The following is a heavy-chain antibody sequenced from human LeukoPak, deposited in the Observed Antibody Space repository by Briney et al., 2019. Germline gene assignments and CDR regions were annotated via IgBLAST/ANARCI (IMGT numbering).Heavy chain of an antibody. J-gene: IGHJ3*02. D-gene: IGHD2-15*01. CDR1: GGSISSYY. V-gene: IGHV4-59*12. CDR3: ARSPRYCSGGSCYSEDAFDI. CDR2: IYYSGST. Sequence: PSETLPLTCTASGGSISSYYWSWIRQPPGKGLEWIGYIYYSGSTNYNPSLKSRVTISVDTSKNQFSLKLSSVTAADTAVYYCARSPRYCSGGSCYSEDAFDIWGQGTMVTVSS.